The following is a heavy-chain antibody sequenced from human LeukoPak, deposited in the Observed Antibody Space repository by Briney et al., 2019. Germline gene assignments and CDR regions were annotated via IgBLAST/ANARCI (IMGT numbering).Heavy chain of an antibody. J-gene: IGHJ4*02. Sequence: GGSLRLSCAASGFTFSTFAMTWVRQAPGKGLEWVTAISGGGSSTYYADSVKGWFTISRDNSKNTLYLQMNSLRADDTAVYHCAKARYCSGGSCYDYFDYWGQGTLVTVSS. V-gene: IGHV3-23*01. D-gene: IGHD2-15*01. CDR2: ISGGGSST. CDR1: GFTFSTFA. CDR3: AKARYCSGGSCYDYFDY.